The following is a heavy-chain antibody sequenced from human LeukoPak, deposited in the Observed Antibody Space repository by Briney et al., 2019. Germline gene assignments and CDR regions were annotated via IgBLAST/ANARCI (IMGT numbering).Heavy chain of an antibody. CDR3: ARDAGSHRSYFDY. J-gene: IGHJ4*02. CDR2: ISYDGSNK. Sequence: GGSLRLSCAASGFAVSSNHMNWVRQAPGKGLEWVAVISYDGSNKYYADSVKGRFTISRDNSKNTLYLQMNSLRAEDTAVYYCARDAGSHRSYFDYWGQGTLVTVSS. D-gene: IGHD1-26*01. CDR1: GFAVSSNH. V-gene: IGHV3-30-3*01.